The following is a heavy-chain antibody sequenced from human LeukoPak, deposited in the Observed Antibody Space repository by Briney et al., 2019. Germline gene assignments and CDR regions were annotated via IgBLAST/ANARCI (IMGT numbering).Heavy chain of an antibody. CDR3: AKYYYDSSGYPYHIDY. V-gene: IGHV4-30-4*01. CDR2: IYYSGST. D-gene: IGHD3-22*01. Sequence: PSQTLSLTCTVSGGSISSGDYYWSWIRQPPGKGLEWIGYIYYSGSTYYNPSLKSRVTISVDTSKNQFSLKLSSVTAADTAVYYCAKYYYDSSGYPYHIDYWGQGTLVTVSS. J-gene: IGHJ4*02. CDR1: GGSISSGDYY.